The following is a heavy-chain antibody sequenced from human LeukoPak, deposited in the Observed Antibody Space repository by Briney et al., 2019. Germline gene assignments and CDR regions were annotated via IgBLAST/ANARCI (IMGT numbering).Heavy chain of an antibody. CDR1: DFTFSSYS. J-gene: IGHJ4*02. Sequence: GGSLRLSCAASDFTFSSYSMHWVRQAPGKGLEWVSSISSSSNNIYYADSVKGRFTISRDNAKNLLYLQMNSLRAEDTAVYYCARDQGYSYGRDKRTIDSWGQGTLVTVSS. V-gene: IGHV3-21*06. CDR3: ARDQGYSYGRDKRTIDS. CDR2: ISSSSNNI. D-gene: IGHD5-18*01.